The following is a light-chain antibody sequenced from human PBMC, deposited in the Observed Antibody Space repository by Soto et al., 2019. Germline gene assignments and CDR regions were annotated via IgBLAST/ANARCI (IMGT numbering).Light chain of an antibody. J-gene: IGKJ1*01. CDR1: RSVSSSY. CDR2: GAS. CDR3: RQANINSLT. V-gene: IGKV3-20*01. Sequence: SELTQAACTLSLSPGERATLSCRARRSVSSSYLAWYQRKPGQAPRLLIYGASSRATGIPDRCCGSGAWTDFTLTTINRLQADVVVYYCRQANINSLTFGQGTKVDI.